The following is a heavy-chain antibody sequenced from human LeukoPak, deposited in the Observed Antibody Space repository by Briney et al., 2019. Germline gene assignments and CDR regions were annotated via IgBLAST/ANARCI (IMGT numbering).Heavy chain of an antibody. Sequence: GGSLRLSCAASGFTFDDYTMHWVRQAPGKGLEWVSLISWEGGRTYYADSVKGRFTISRDNSKNTLYLQMNSLRAEDTAVYYCASKSGIAVAGTLDYWGQGTLVTVSS. D-gene: IGHD6-19*01. CDR2: ISWEGGRT. CDR3: ASKSGIAVAGTLDY. J-gene: IGHJ4*02. CDR1: GFTFDDYT. V-gene: IGHV3-43*01.